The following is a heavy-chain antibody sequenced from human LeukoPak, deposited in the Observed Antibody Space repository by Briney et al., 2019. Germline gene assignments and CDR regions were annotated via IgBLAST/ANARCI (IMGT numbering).Heavy chain of an antibody. D-gene: IGHD2-2*01. CDR1: GFTISSNY. CDR3: ARVGPYGRGYCSSTSCYPPYYFDY. V-gene: IGHV3-66*01. J-gene: IGHJ4*02. Sequence: GGSLRLSCAVSGFTISSNYMSWVRQAQGKGLEWVSVIYSGGSTYYSDSVKGRFTISRDNSKNTLYLQMNSLRAEDTAVYYCARVGPYGRGYCSSTSCYPPYYFDYWGQGTLVTVSS. CDR2: IYSGGST.